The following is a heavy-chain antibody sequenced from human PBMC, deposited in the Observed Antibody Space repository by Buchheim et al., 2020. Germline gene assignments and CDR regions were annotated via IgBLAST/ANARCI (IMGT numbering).Heavy chain of an antibody. D-gene: IGHD3-10*01. CDR2: IWYDGSNE. CDR3: ARECTSGNSNNGPTDY. J-gene: IGHJ4*02. Sequence: QVHLVESGGGVVQPGRSLRLSCAASGFTFSDYGMHWVRQAPGKGLEWVTTIWYDGSNEYYIDSVKGRFTISRDNSKGPVNLQMDSLRVEDTAVYYCARECTSGNSNNGPTDYWGQGTL. CDR1: GFTFSDYG. V-gene: IGHV3-33*01.